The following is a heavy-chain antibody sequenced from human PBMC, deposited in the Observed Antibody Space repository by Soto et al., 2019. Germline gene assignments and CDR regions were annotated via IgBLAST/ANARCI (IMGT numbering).Heavy chain of an antibody. Sequence: ASVKVSCKASGYTFTGHYIHWVRQAPEQGPEWMGEIGPESGATRYAQRFQGRVTMTRDMSITTVYMELNNLSPDDTAVYYCGRGRSGQIVVFYWGQGTPVTVPQ. CDR3: GRGRSGQIVVFY. J-gene: IGHJ4*02. D-gene: IGHD1-26*01. CDR1: GYTFTGHY. CDR2: IGPESGAT. V-gene: IGHV1-2*02.